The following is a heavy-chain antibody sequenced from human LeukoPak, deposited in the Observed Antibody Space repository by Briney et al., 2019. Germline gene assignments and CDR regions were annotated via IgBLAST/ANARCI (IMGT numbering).Heavy chain of an antibody. J-gene: IGHJ6*03. CDR2: VFVTGSP. D-gene: IGHD4-11*01. V-gene: IGHV4-4*07. CDR3: VRDYSSGWPMSYYNPYIDL. Sequence: SETLSLTCTFYGGSVSSYYWSWIRQPAGKPLEWIGRVFVTGSPNYSPSLKTRVTTSLDASKNQLSLRLASVTAADTAVYYCVRDYSSGWPMSYYNPYIDLWGKGTMVTVSS. CDR1: GGSVSSYY.